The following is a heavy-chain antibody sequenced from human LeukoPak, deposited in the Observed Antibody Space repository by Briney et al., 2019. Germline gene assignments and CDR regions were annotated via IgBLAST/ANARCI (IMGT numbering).Heavy chain of an antibody. Sequence: GESLKISCKGSGYIFTHNWIGWVRQMPGKGLEWMGIIYPGDSDTRYSPSFEGQVTISVDKSISTAYLQWSSLKASDTAMYYCATQIPVRLGELSFHYFDYWGQGTLVTVSS. D-gene: IGHD3-16*02. CDR3: ATQIPVRLGELSFHYFDY. V-gene: IGHV5-51*01. J-gene: IGHJ4*02. CDR1: GYIFTHNW. CDR2: IYPGDSDT.